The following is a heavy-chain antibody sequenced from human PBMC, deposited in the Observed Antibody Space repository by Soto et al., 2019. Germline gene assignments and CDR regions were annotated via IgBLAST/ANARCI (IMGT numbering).Heavy chain of an antibody. V-gene: IGHV3-13*05. J-gene: IGHJ6*02. CDR3: ARAGYDSSGYYFYAMDV. CDR2: IGTAGDP. CDR1: GFILSGYD. D-gene: IGHD3-22*01. Sequence: EEQLVESGGGLLQPGGSLRLSCVASGFILSGYDMHWVRQATGEGLEWVSAIGTAGDPYYSGSVKGRFTISRGNAENSVYLQMNSLRAGDTAVYYCARAGYDSSGYYFYAMDVWGPGTTVTVSS.